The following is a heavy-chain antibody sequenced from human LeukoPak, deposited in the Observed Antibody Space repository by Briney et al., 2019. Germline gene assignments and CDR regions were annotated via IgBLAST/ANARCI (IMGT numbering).Heavy chain of an antibody. CDR3: AKDYRPWGYYYYMDV. CDR2: IWYDGSNK. CDR1: GFTYSSYG. D-gene: IGHD3-16*01. J-gene: IGHJ6*03. Sequence: QPGRSLRLSCAASGFTYSSYGMHWVRQAPGKGLEWVAVIWYDGSNKYYADSVKGRFAISRDNSKSTLSLQMNSLRAEDTAVYYCAKDYRPWGYYYYMDVWGKGTTVTASS. V-gene: IGHV3-33*06.